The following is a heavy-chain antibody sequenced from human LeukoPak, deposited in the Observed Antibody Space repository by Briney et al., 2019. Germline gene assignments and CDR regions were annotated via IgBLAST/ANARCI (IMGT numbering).Heavy chain of an antibody. CDR2: ITSSSSTI. Sequence: GGSLRLSCAASGFTFSTSTMNWVRQAPGKGLEWISCITSSSSTIYYADSVKGRFTISRDNAKNSLYLQMSSLRAEDTAVYYCARKLPSSHFDYWGQGTLVTVSS. V-gene: IGHV3-48*01. J-gene: IGHJ4*02. CDR3: ARKLPSSHFDY. D-gene: IGHD4-23*01. CDR1: GFTFSTST.